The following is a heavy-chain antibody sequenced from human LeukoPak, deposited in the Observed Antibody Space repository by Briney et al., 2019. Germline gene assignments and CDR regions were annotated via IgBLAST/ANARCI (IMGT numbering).Heavy chain of an antibody. V-gene: IGHV3-48*04. CDR2: ISSSSSTI. CDR3: ARDELNYYDSSGCIDY. J-gene: IGHJ4*02. CDR1: GFTFSSYS. Sequence: GASLRLSCAASGFTFSSYSMNWVRQAPGKGLEWVSYISSSSSTIYYADSVKGRFTISRDNAKNSLYLQMNSLRAEDTAVYCCARDELNYYDSSGCIDYWGQGTLVTVSS. D-gene: IGHD3-22*01.